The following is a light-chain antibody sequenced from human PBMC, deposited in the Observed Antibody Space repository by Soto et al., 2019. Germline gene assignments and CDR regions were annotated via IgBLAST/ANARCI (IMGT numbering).Light chain of an antibody. Sequence: QSVLTQPPSASGSPGQSVTIPCTGTSSDVGGYDHVSWYQQHPGKAPKLLIYEVFRRPAGVPDRFSGSKSGNTASLTVSGLQAEDEADYYCSSDAGNYNLFFGGGTKLTVL. CDR2: EVF. V-gene: IGLV2-8*01. CDR3: SSDAGNYNLF. CDR1: SSDVGGYDH. J-gene: IGLJ2*01.